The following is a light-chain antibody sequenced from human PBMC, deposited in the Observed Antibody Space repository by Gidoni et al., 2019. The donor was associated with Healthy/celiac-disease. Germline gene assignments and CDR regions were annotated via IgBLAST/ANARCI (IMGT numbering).Light chain of an antibody. CDR2: DVS. CDR3: CSYAGSYPVV. J-gene: IGLJ2*01. Sequence: QSALTQPRSVSGSPGQSVTISCTGTSSDVGGYNYVSWYQQHLGKAPKLMIYDVSKRPSGVPDRCSGSKSGNTAALTISGLQAEDEADYYCCSYAGSYPVVFGGGTKLTVL. CDR1: SSDVGGYNY. V-gene: IGLV2-11*01.